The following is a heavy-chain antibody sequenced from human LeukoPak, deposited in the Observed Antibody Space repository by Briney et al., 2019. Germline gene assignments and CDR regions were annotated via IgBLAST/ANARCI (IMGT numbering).Heavy chain of an antibody. J-gene: IGHJ4*02. Sequence: SETLSLTCTVSGGSISSYYWSWIRQPPGKGLEWIGYIYYSGSTNYNPSLKSRVTISVDTSKNQFSLKLSFVTAADTAVYYCARTFTYYDFWSGYYFDYWGQGTLVTVSS. V-gene: IGHV4-59*01. CDR2: IYYSGST. D-gene: IGHD3-3*01. CDR1: GGSISSYY. CDR3: ARTFTYYDFWSGYYFDY.